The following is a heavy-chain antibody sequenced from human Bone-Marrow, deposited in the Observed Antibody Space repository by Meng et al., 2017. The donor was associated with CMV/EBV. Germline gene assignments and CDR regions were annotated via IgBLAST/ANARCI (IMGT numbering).Heavy chain of an antibody. V-gene: IGHV3-21*01. CDR1: FSGST. CDR3: ARVLEYYYGSGSYFRYFDY. Sequence: FSGSTMNWVRQAPGKGLEWVSSISSSSSYIYYADSVKGRFTISRDNAKNSLYLQMNSLRAEDTAVYYCARVLEYYYGSGSYFRYFDYWGQGTLVTVSS. J-gene: IGHJ4*02. CDR2: ISSSSSYI. D-gene: IGHD3-10*01.